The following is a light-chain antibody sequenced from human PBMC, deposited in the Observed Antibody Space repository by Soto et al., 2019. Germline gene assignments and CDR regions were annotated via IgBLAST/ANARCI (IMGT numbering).Light chain of an antibody. CDR1: QSVLYSSNSKNY. Sequence: DIVMTQSPDSLAVSLGERATINCKSSQSVLYSSNSKNYLAWYQQKPGQPPKLLIYWASTRESGVPDRFSGSGSGTAFTLTISSLQAEDVAVYFCQQYYSFPRTFDRGTKVEIK. CDR2: WAS. V-gene: IGKV4-1*01. CDR3: QQYYSFPRT. J-gene: IGKJ1*01.